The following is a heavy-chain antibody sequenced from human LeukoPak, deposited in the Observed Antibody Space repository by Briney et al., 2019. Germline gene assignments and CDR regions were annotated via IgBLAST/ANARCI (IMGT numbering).Heavy chain of an antibody. Sequence: SETLSLTCAVSGYSISSGYYWGWIRQPPGKGLEWIGSIYHSGSTYYNPSLKSRVTISVDTSKNQFSLKLSSVTAADTAVYYCAGTQCGGVIVLDYWGQGTLVTVSS. CDR1: GYSISSGYY. D-gene: IGHD3-16*02. CDR2: IYHSGST. CDR3: AGTQCGGVIVLDY. V-gene: IGHV4-38-2*01. J-gene: IGHJ4*02.